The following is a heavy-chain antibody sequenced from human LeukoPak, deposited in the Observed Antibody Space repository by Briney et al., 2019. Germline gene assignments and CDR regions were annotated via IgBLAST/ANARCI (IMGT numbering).Heavy chain of an antibody. V-gene: IGHV3-23*01. D-gene: IGHD6-6*01. Sequence: GGSLRLSCAASEFTFSSFAMSWVRQPPGKGLEWVSTISSSGGSTFYAESVRGRFTISRDNNENTLYLQMNSLRVEDTAVYYCARAAQVTGRPNLGGHFDYWGQGTLVTVSS. J-gene: IGHJ4*02. CDR3: ARAAQVTGRPNLGGHFDY. CDR1: EFTFSSFA. CDR2: ISSSGGST.